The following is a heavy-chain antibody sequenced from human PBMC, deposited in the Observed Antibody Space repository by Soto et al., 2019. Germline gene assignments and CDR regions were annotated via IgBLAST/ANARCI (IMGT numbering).Heavy chain of an antibody. J-gene: IGHJ5*02. Sequence: PSETLSLTCAVYGGSFSGYYWSWIRQPPGKGLEWIGEINHSGSTNYNPSLKSRVTISVDTSKNQFSLKLSSVTAADTAVYYCARQRGYSSPPPLNWFDPWGQGTLVTVSS. CDR1: GGSFSGYY. D-gene: IGHD5-12*01. V-gene: IGHV4-34*01. CDR2: INHSGST. CDR3: ARQRGYSSPPPLNWFDP.